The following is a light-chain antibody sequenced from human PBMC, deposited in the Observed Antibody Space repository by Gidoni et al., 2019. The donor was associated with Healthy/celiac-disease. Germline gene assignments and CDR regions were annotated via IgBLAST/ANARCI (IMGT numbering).Light chain of an antibody. CDR1: QSVRSSY. Sequence: EIVLTQSPGTLSLSPGERATLSCRASQSVRSSYLAWYQQKPGQAPRFLIYGASSRATGIPDRFRCSGAGTDFTLTISRLEPEDFAGYYCQQYGSTWTFGEGTKVEIK. J-gene: IGKJ1*01. V-gene: IGKV3-20*01. CDR3: QQYGSTWT. CDR2: GAS.